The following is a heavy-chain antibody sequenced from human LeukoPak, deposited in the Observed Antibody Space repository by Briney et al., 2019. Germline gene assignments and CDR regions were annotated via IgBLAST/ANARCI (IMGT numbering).Heavy chain of an antibody. CDR3: ARGYGRYFDY. Sequence: SETLSLTCTVSGGSVSSYYWSWIRQPPGKGLEWIGYIYYTGTTDYNPSLKSRVTISVDTSKNQFSLKLSSVTAADTAVYYCARGYGRYFDYWGQGTLVTVSS. CDR1: GGSVSSYY. V-gene: IGHV4-59*02. CDR2: IYYTGTT. J-gene: IGHJ4*02. D-gene: IGHD5-18*01.